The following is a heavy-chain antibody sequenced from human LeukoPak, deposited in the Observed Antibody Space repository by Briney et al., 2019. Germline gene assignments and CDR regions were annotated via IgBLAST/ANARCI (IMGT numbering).Heavy chain of an antibody. CDR1: GGSMNDYY. Sequence: PSETLSLTCTVSGGSMNDYYWSWIRRPPGKGLEWIGSIYYTGTTTYNPSLNTGVTISVDTSKNQLSLRLISVTAADTAVYYCATFDGYNIMGDAFDTWGQGTIVTVSS. CDR3: ATFDGYNIMGDAFDT. V-gene: IGHV4-59*01. CDR2: IYYTGTT. J-gene: IGHJ3*02. D-gene: IGHD5-24*01.